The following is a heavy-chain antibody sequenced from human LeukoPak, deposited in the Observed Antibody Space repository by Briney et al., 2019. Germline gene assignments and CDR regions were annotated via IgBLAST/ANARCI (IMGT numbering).Heavy chain of an antibody. D-gene: IGHD2-15*01. CDR1: GYTFTSYG. CDR2: ISAYNGNT. Sequence: ASVKVSCKASGYTFTSYGISWVRQAPGQGLEWMGWISAYNGNTNYAQKLQGRVTMTTDTSTSTAYMELRSLRSDDTAVYYCARDHYCSGGSCYWGSYWYFDLWGRGTLVTVSS. V-gene: IGHV1-18*01. CDR3: ARDHYCSGGSCYWGSYWYFDL. J-gene: IGHJ2*01.